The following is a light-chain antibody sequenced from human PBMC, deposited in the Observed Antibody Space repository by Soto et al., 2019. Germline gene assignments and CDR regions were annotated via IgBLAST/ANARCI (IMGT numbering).Light chain of an antibody. CDR2: GVS. Sequence: EIVLTQSPGSLSLSPGARATLSCRASQSVDNTFFAWYQKKPGQAPRLLMYGVSKRATGIPDRFSGSGSGTDFTLTISRLEPEDFAVYDGQQYMRSVTCGQGTRVEIK. V-gene: IGKV3-20*01. CDR1: QSVDNTF. J-gene: IGKJ1*01. CDR3: QQYMRSVT.